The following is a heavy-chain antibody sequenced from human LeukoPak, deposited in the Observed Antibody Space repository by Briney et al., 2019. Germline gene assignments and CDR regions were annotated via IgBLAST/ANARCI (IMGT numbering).Heavy chain of an antibody. D-gene: IGHD1-20*01. CDR1: GYTLTELS. J-gene: IGHJ4*02. CDR3: ARDNGITGTTQPLDY. Sequence: ASVKVSCKASGYTLTELSMHWVRQAPGKGLEWMGGFDPEDGETIYAQKFQGRVTITADESTSTAYMELSSLRSEDTAVYYCARDNGITGTTQPLDYWGQGTLVTVSS. V-gene: IGHV1-24*01. CDR2: FDPEDGET.